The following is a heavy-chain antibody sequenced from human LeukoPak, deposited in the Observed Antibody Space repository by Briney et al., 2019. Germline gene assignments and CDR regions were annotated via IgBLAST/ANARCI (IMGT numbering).Heavy chain of an antibody. V-gene: IGHV3-48*03. J-gene: IGHJ3*02. D-gene: IGHD3-22*01. CDR3: ARVYEGTDYYDSSGYLDAFDI. CDR2: ISSSGSTI. CDR1: GFTFSSYE. Sequence: PGGSLRLSCAASGFTFSSYEMNWVRQAPGKGLEWVSYISSSGSTIYYADSVKGRFTISRDNAENSLYLQMNSLRAEDTAVYYCARVYEGTDYYDSSGYLDAFDIWGQGTMVTVSS.